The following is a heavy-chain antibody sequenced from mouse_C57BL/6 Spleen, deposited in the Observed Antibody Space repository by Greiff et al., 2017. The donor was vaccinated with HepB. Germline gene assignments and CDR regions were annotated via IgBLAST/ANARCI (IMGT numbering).Heavy chain of an antibody. CDR2: IHPNSGST. Sequence: QVQLQQPGAELVKPGASVKLSCKASGYTFTSYWMHWVKQRPGQGLEWIGMIHPNSGSTNYNEKFKSKATVTVDKSSSTAYMQLSSLTSEDSAVYYCALYDYDYFDYWGQGTTLTVSS. V-gene: IGHV1-64*01. CDR1: GYTFTSYW. D-gene: IGHD2-4*01. CDR3: ALYDYDYFDY. J-gene: IGHJ2*01.